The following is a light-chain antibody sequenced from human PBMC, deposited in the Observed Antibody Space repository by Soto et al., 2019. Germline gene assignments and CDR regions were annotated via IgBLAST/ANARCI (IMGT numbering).Light chain of an antibody. Sequence: QLVLTQSHSASASLGASVKLTCTLSSGHSSYAIAWHQQQPEKGPRYLMKLNSDGSHSKGDGIPDRFSGSSSGAERYLTISSLQSEDEADYYCQNWGTGIQVFGGGTKVTVL. J-gene: IGLJ2*01. CDR1: SGHSSYA. CDR2: LNSDGSH. V-gene: IGLV4-69*01. CDR3: QNWGTGIQV.